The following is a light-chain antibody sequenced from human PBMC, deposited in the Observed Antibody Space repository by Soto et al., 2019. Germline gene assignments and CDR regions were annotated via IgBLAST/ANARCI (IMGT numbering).Light chain of an antibody. CDR2: DAS. J-gene: IGKJ1*01. V-gene: IGKV3-11*01. CDR1: QSVSSY. CDR3: QQRSNWPPWT. Sequence: EIVLTQSPGTLSLSPGERATLSCRAGQSVSSYLAWYQQKPGQAPRLLIYDASNRATGIPARFSGSGSGTDFTLTISSLEPEDFAVYYCQQRSNWPPWTFGQGTKVDIK.